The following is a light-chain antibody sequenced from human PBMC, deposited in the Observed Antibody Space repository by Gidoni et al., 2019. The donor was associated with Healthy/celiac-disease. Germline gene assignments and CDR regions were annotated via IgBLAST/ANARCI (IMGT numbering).Light chain of an antibody. CDR1: QRVSSY. CDR3: QQRSNWPPWT. Sequence: EIVLTQSPATLALSPGERATRSGRASQRVSSYLARYQRNHGQAPRLLMYDASNRATGIPARFSGSGSGTDFTLTISSLEPEDFAVYYCQQRSNWPPWTFGQGTKVEIK. V-gene: IGKV3-11*01. J-gene: IGKJ1*01. CDR2: DAS.